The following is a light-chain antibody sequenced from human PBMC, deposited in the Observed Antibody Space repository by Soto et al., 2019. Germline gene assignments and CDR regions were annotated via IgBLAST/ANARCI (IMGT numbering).Light chain of an antibody. V-gene: IGLV1-40*01. CDR1: SSNIGAGYE. CDR3: QSYYSSLSAHV. Sequence: QSVLTQPPSVSGAPGQRVTISCTGSSSNIGAGYEAHWYQQVPGTAPKLLIYENNNRPSGVPDRFSGSKSGTSASLAITGLQADDEPEYYCQSYYSSLSAHVFGTGTKLTVL. J-gene: IGLJ1*01. CDR2: ENN.